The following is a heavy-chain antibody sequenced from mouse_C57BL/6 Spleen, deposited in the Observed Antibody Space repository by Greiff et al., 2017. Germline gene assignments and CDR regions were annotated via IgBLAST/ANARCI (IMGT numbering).Heavy chain of an antibody. CDR3: ARYGTTVDWYFDV. CDR2: IYPGDGDT. J-gene: IGHJ1*03. V-gene: IGHV1-82*01. CDR1: GYAFSSSW. D-gene: IGHD1-1*01. Sequence: QVQLQQSGPELVKPGASVKISCKASGYAFSSSWMNWVKQRPGKGLEWIGRIYPGDGDTNYNGKFKGKATLTADKSSSTAYMQLSSLTSEDSAVYFGARYGTTVDWYFDVWGTGTTGTVSS.